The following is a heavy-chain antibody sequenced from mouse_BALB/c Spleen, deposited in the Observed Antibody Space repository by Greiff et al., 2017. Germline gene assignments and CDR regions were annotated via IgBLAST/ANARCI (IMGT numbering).Heavy chain of an antibody. CDR1: GYTFTSYW. CDR2: IYPGSGST. CDR3: TRSQRGAWFAY. V-gene: IGHV1S22*01. Sequence: LQQPGSELVRPGASVKLSCKASGYTFTSYWMHWVKQRPGQGLEWIGNIYPGSGSTNYDEKFKSKATLTVDTSSSTAYMQLSSLTSEDSAVYYCTRSQRGAWFAYWGQGTLVTVSA. J-gene: IGHJ3*01.